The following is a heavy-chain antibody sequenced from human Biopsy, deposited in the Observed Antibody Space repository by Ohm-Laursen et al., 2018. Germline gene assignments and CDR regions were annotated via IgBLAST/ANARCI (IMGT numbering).Heavy chain of an antibody. D-gene: IGHD6-6*01. CDR1: GGSINSNDYY. J-gene: IGHJ6*02. V-gene: IGHV4-39*01. CDR2: LYHNGHT. Sequence: GTLSLTCTVAGGSINSNDYYWGWIRQTPGEGLQWIGSLYHNGHTYENPSLRSRLTLSIDKSKNLFSLRLSSVTAADTAVYYCARHRSSSARNYYHDMGVWGQGTTVTVSS. CDR3: ARHRSSSARNYYHDMGV.